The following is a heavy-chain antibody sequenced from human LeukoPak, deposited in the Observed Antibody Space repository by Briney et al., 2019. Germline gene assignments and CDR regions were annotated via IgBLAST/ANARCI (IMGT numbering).Heavy chain of an antibody. V-gene: IGHV1-18*01. CDR2: ISAYNGNT. CDR1: GYTFTSYG. J-gene: IGHJ4*02. Sequence: ASVKVSCKASGYTFTSYGISWVRQAPGQGLEWMGWISAYNGNTNYAQKLQGRVTMTTDTSTSTAYMELRSLRSEDTAVYYCARERRDGYTGPHDYWGQGTLVTVSS. CDR3: ARERRDGYTGPHDY. D-gene: IGHD5-24*01.